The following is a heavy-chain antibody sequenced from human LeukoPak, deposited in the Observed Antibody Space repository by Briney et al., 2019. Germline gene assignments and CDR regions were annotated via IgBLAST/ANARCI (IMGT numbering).Heavy chain of an antibody. D-gene: IGHD6-19*01. J-gene: IGHJ4*02. CDR1: GFTFSSYG. Sequence: GGSLRLSCAASGFTFSSYGMHWVRQAPGKGLEWVAVIWYDGSNKYYADSVKGRFTISRDDSKNTLYLQMNSLRAEDTAVYYCARTSGWYASYYFDYWGQGTLVTVSS. V-gene: IGHV3-33*01. CDR2: IWYDGSNK. CDR3: ARTSGWYASYYFDY.